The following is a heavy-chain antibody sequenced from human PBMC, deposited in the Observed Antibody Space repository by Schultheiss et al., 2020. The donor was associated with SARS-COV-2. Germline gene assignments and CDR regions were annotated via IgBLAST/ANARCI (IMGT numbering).Heavy chain of an antibody. D-gene: IGHD2-2*01. CDR1: GFTFSSYA. CDR2: ISYDGSNK. Sequence: GGSLRLSCAASGFTFSSYAMHWVRQAPGKGLEWVAVISYDGSNKYYADSVKGRFTISRDNSKNTLYLQMNSLRAEDTAVNYCARVVSVVVPAAIEKFFDYWGQGTLVTVSS. CDR3: ARVVSVVVPAAIEKFFDY. J-gene: IGHJ4*02. V-gene: IGHV3-30*04.